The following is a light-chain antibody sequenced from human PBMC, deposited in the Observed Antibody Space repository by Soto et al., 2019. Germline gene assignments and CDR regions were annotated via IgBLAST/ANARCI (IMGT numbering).Light chain of an antibody. CDR3: CSYAGSYPRLYV. V-gene: IGLV2-11*01. J-gene: IGLJ1*01. Sequence: QSVLTQPRSVSGSPGQSVTISCTGTSSDVGGYNYVSWYQQHPGKAPKLMIYDVSKRPSGVPDRFSGCKSGNTASLTISGRQAEDEADYYCCSYAGSYPRLYVFGTGTKLTVL. CDR2: DVS. CDR1: SSDVGGYNY.